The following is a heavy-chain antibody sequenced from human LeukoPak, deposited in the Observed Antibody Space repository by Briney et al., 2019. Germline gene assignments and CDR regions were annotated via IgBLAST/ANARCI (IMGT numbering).Heavy chain of an antibody. CDR1: GGSFSGYY. J-gene: IGHJ6*02. V-gene: IGHV4-34*01. CDR2: INHSGST. D-gene: IGHD1-14*01. Sequence: PSETLSLTCAVYGGSFSGYYWSWIRQPPGKGLEWIGEINHSGSTKYNPSLKSRVTISVDTSKKQFSLKLSSVTAADTAVYYCTRSGLTGMRKYPRADYYYGMDVWGQGTAVTVSS. CDR3: TRSGLTGMRKYPRADYYYGMDV.